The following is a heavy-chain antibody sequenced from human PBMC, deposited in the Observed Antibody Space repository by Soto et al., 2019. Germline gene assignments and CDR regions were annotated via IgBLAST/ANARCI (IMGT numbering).Heavy chain of an antibody. J-gene: IGHJ4*02. D-gene: IGHD6-19*01. V-gene: IGHV3-15*07. CDR1: GFTFSNAW. CDR3: TTGDDSSGWTFDY. CDR2: IKSKTDGGTT. Sequence: EVQLVESGGGLVKPGGSLRLSCAASGFTFSNAWMNWVRQAPGKGLEWVGRIKSKTDGGTTDYAAPVKGRFTISRDDAKNTLYLQMNSLKPEDTAVYYCTTGDDSSGWTFDYWGPGTLVTVSS.